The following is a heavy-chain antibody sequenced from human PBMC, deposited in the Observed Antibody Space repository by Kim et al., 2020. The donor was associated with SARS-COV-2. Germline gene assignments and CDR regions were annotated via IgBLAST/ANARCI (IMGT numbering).Heavy chain of an antibody. J-gene: IGHJ4*02. Sequence: GGSLRLSCSASGFTFSSYAMHWVRQAPGKGLEYVSAISSNGGSTYYADSVKGRFSISRDNSKNTLYLQMSSLRAEDTAVYYCVKGSVSSSWPQRFDYWGQGTLVTVSS. CDR2: ISSNGGST. D-gene: IGHD6-13*01. CDR1: GFTFSSYA. CDR3: VKGSVSSSWPQRFDY. V-gene: IGHV3-64D*09.